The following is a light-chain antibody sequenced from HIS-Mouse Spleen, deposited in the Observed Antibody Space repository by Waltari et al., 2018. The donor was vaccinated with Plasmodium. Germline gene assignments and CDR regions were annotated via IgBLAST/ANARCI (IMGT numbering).Light chain of an antibody. V-gene: IGLV3-19*01. CDR2: GKN. J-gene: IGLJ3*02. CDR3: NSRDSSVNHQV. CDR1: SLRRYY. Sequence: SSELTQDPAVSVALGQTVRITCQGDSLRRYYASWYQQKPGQAPVLVIYGKNNRPSGIPDRFSGSSSGNTASLTIPWAQAEDEADYYGNSRDSSVNHQVFGGGTKLTVL.